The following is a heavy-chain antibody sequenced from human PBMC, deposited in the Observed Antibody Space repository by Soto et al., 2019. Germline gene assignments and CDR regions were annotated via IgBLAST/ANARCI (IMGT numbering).Heavy chain of an antibody. D-gene: IGHD3-10*01. CDR1: GFTFGTYG. CDR3: AREYASWSTNYDF. V-gene: IGHV3-23*01. CDR2: ITGSGGGT. J-gene: IGHJ4*02. Sequence: EVQLLESGGGLVQPGGSLRLSCAASGFTFGTYGLSWVRQAPGKGLEWVSTITGSGGGTYYADSVKGRFTIPRDNSKNTLYLQMNSLRAEDTAVYYCAREYASWSTNYDFWGQGTLVTVSS.